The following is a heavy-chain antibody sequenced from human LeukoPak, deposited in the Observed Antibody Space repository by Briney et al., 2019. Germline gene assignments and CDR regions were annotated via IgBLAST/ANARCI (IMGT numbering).Heavy chain of an antibody. CDR2: IWSDASNK. J-gene: IGHJ4*02. V-gene: IGHV3-33*06. CDR3: AKDAQRGFDYSNSLEY. CDR1: GFIFNHHA. D-gene: IGHD4-11*01. Sequence: GGSLRLSCAASGFIFNHHAMHWVRQAPGKGLEWVAVIWSDASNKFYADSVRGRFTISRDDSRKTVYLQMERMTAEDTAIYYCAKDAQRGFDYSNSLEYWGQGALVTVAS.